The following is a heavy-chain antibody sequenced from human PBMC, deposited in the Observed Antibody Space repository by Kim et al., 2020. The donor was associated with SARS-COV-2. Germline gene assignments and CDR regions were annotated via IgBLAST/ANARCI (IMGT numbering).Heavy chain of an antibody. V-gene: IGHV3-30*02. CDR3: AKVSVRIAARPYYYYGMDV. D-gene: IGHD6-6*01. J-gene: IGHJ6*02. Sequence: KGRFTISRDNSKDTLYLQMNSLRAEDTAVYNCAKVSVRIAARPYYYYGMDVWGQGTTVTVSS.